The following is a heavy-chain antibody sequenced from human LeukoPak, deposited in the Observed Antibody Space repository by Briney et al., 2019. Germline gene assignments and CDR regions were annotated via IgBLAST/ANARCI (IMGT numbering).Heavy chain of an antibody. CDR3: ASYTYYYDSSALGYFDY. CDR1: GYTFTGYY. CDR2: INPNSGGT. J-gene: IGHJ4*02. V-gene: IGHV1-2*06. D-gene: IGHD3-22*01. Sequence: ASVKVSCTASGYTFTGYYMHWVRQAPGQGLEWMGRINPNSGGTNYAQKFQGRVTMTRDTSISTAYMELSRLRSDDTAVYYCASYTYYYDSSALGYFDYWGQGTLVTVSS.